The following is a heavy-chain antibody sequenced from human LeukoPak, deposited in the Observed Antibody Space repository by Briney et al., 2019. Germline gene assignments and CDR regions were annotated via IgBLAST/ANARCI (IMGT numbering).Heavy chain of an antibody. CDR3: ARDGSYCSGGSCYTGEYFQH. CDR2: ISYDGSGK. V-gene: IGHV3-30*04. CDR1: EFTFSTHS. J-gene: IGHJ1*01. D-gene: IGHD2-15*01. Sequence: GGSLRLSCAASEFTFSTHSMHWVRQAPGKGLEWVTLISYDGSGKLYADSVKGRFTISRDNSKNTLFLQMSGLRDEDTAIYYCARDGSYCSGGSCYTGEYFQHWGQGTLVTVSS.